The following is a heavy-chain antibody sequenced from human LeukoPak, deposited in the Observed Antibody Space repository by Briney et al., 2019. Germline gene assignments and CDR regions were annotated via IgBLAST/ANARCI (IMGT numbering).Heavy chain of an antibody. V-gene: IGHV1-2*02. J-gene: IGHJ4*02. CDR1: GYTFGGYY. CDR2: ISPNGGAT. CDR3: AREYSAFDN. D-gene: IGHD2-21*01. Sequence: ASVNVSCKASGYTFGGYYLHWVRQAPGQGLEWMGWISPNGGATNSAQKFQGRVTMTRDTSISTVYMELNRLRSDDTAVYYCAREYSAFDNWGQGTLVTVSS.